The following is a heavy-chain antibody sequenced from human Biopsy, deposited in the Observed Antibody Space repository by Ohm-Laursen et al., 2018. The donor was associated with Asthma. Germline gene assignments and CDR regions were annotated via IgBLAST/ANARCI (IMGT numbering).Heavy chain of an antibody. CDR1: GGTFNTYV. Sequence: GSSVNVSCKSLGGTFNTYVIGWVRQAPGQGLERMGWINSVFGTTTYPQKFQDRVTITADDSTSTVYMELSSLRSEDRAVYYCARKAGSCISRTCYSLDFWGQGTLVTVSS. V-gene: IGHV1-69*01. CDR3: ARKAGSCISRTCYSLDF. CDR2: INSVFGTT. D-gene: IGHD2-2*01. J-gene: IGHJ4*02.